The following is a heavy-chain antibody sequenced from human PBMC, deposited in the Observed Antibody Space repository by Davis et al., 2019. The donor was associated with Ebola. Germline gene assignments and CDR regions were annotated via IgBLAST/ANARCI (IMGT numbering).Heavy chain of an antibody. V-gene: IGHV3-23*01. Sequence: GESLKISCAASGFTFSSYAMSWVRQAPGKGLEWVSAISGSGGSTYYADSVKGRFTISRDNSKNTLYLQMNSLRAEDTAVYYCARDGGARATRPYYYYGMDVWGQGTTVTVSS. D-gene: IGHD1-26*01. CDR3: ARDGGARATRPYYYYGMDV. CDR1: GFTFSSYA. CDR2: ISGSGGST. J-gene: IGHJ6*02.